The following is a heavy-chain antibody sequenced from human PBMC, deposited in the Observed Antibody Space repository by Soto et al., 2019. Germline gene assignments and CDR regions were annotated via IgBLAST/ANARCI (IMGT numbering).Heavy chain of an antibody. CDR3: ARAGFYDFWSGYPHYFDY. Sequence: SETLSLTCTVSDYSIGSGYYWGWIRQPPGKGLEWIGSIIHSGNTNYNPSLKSRVTMSVDTSKNQFSLKLSSVTAADTAVYYCARAGFYDFWSGYPHYFDYWGQGTLVTVSS. CDR2: IIHSGNT. D-gene: IGHD3-3*01. V-gene: IGHV4-38-2*02. J-gene: IGHJ4*02. CDR1: DYSIGSGYY.